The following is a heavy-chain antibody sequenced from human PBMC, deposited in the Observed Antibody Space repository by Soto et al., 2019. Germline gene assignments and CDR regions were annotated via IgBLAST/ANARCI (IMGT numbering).Heavy chain of an antibody. CDR2: IIPIFGTA. J-gene: IGHJ4*02. CDR3: ARSGGYFFPFDG. D-gene: IGHD3-22*01. Sequence: SVKVSCKASGGTFSSYAISWVRQAPGQGLEWMGGIIPIFGTANYAQKFQGRVTITADESTSTAYMELSSLRFEDTAVYYCARSGGYFFPFDGWGQGTLVTVSS. V-gene: IGHV1-69*13. CDR1: GGTFSSYA.